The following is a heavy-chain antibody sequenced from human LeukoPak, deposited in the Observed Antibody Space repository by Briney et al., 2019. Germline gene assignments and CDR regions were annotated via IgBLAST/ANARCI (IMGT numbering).Heavy chain of an antibody. Sequence: GASVKVSCKASGYTLTDYHMHWVRQAPGQGLEWMAIIWSSGDRRRYAQKFQGRITMTSDASTSTVYMELSGLRSEDTAVYYCARERANGHNWDHWGQGTLVTVSS. CDR2: IWSSGDRR. V-gene: IGHV1-46*01. D-gene: IGHD5-24*01. CDR3: ARERANGHNWDH. J-gene: IGHJ4*02. CDR1: GYTLTDYH.